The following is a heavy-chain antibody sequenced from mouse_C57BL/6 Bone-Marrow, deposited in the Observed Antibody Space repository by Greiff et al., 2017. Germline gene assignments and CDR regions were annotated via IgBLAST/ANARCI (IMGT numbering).Heavy chain of an antibody. V-gene: IGHV1-15*01. J-gene: IGHJ1*03. CDR2: IDPETGGT. CDR3: TREITTVVAPSYWYFDV. D-gene: IGHD1-1*01. Sequence: QVQLQQSGAELVRPGASVTLSCKASGYTFTDYEMHWVKQTPVHGLEWIGAIDPETGGTAYNQKFKGKAILTADKSSSTAYMELRSLTSEDSAVYYCTREITTVVAPSYWYFDVWGTGTTVTVSS. CDR1: GYTFTDYE.